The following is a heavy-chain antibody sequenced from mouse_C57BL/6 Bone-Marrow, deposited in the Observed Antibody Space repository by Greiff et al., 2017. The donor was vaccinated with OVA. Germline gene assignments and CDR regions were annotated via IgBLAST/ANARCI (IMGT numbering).Heavy chain of an antibody. CDR2: IRLKSDNYAT. CDR3: TGGSRGAY. D-gene: IGHD6-1*01. V-gene: IGHV6-3*01. Sequence: EVKLVESGGGLVQPGGSMKLSCVASGFTFSNYWMNWVRQSPEKGLEWVAQIRLKSDNYATHYAESVKGRFTISRDDSKSSVYLQMNNLRAEDTGIYYCTGGSRGAYWGQGTLVTVSA. CDR1: GFTFSNYW. J-gene: IGHJ3*01.